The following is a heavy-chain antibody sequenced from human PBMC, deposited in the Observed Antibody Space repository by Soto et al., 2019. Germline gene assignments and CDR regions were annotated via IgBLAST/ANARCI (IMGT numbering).Heavy chain of an antibody. V-gene: IGHV3-9*01. D-gene: IGHD3-9*01. Sequence: EVQLVESVGDLVQPGRSLRLSCAASGFTFDDYAMHWVRQAPGKGLEWVSGISWNSGNKGYADSVKGRFTISRDNAKNFLYLEMNSLRAEDTALYYCAKEAGLVRFFDWLSNGLDVWGQGTAVTV. CDR1: GFTFDDYA. CDR2: ISWNSGNK. J-gene: IGHJ6*02. CDR3: AKEAGLVRFFDWLSNGLDV.